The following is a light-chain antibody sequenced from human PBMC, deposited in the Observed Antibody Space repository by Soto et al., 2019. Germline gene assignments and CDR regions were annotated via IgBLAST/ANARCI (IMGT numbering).Light chain of an antibody. V-gene: IGKV1-16*02. J-gene: IGKJ4*01. CDR2: ATS. CDR1: QDISNN. Sequence: DIQMTQSPSSLSASVGDRVTITCRATQDISNNLAWFQQKPRKAPKTLIYATSNLQRGVPSKFSGSRSGTDFTLTISSLQPEDFATCYCQQYHNYPVTFGGGTKVEIK. CDR3: QQYHNYPVT.